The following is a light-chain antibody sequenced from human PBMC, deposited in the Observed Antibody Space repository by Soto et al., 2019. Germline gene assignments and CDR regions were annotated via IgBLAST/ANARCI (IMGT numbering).Light chain of an antibody. Sequence: QSALTQPPSASGSPGQSVTISCTGSSSDIGGYNYVSWYQQHPGNAPKLLIYEVTKRPSGVPDRFSGYKSGNAASLTDSGHQDDDEADYYCHSFAGSNKLGVFGGGTQLTVL. CDR3: HSFAGSNKLGV. CDR1: SSDIGGYNY. V-gene: IGLV2-8*01. CDR2: EVT. J-gene: IGLJ3*02.